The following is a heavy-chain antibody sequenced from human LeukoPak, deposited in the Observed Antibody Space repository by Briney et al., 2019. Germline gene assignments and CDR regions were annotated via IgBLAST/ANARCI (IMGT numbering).Heavy chain of an antibody. V-gene: IGHV3-74*01. CDR2: ISGDGRNI. CDR3: ARGATMVGY. D-gene: IGHD3-10*01. Sequence: GGSLRLSCVASGFPFSSYWMHWVRQDPRKGLVWVSRISGDGRNINYADSVRGRFTISRDNAKNSLYLQMNSLRAEDTAVYYCARGATMVGYWGQGTLVTVSS. J-gene: IGHJ4*02. CDR1: GFPFSSYW.